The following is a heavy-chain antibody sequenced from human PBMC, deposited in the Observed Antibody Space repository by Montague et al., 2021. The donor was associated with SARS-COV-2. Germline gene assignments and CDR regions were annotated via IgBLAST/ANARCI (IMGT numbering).Heavy chain of an antibody. CDR2: RYRNGAT. CDR3: ARSGVGIFDFSYFDS. V-gene: IGHV4-38-2*02. D-gene: IGHD3-3*01. CDR1: GFSISSGYY. J-gene: IGHJ4*02. Sequence: SETLSLTCSVPGFSISSGYYWGWIRQTPGKGLEWIGSRYRNGATXYSPSLKRLVTILLDTSKNQFSLSLTSVTAADTAVYYCARSGVGIFDFSYFDSWGQGSLVIVSS.